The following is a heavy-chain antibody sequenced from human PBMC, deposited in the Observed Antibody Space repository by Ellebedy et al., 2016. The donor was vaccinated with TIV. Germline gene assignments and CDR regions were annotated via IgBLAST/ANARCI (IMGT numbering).Heavy chain of an antibody. V-gene: IGHV3-23*01. CDR2: ISNSGDTT. CDR1: GFTFSCCA. J-gene: IGHJ4*02. D-gene: IGHD6-19*01. Sequence: GESLKISCAASGFTFSCCAMSWVRQAPGKGLEWVSVISNSGDTTYADSVKGRFTISRDNSKNTLYLQMNSLRAEDTAVYYCARASTSGWYILDYWGQGTLVSVSS. CDR3: ARASTSGWYILDY.